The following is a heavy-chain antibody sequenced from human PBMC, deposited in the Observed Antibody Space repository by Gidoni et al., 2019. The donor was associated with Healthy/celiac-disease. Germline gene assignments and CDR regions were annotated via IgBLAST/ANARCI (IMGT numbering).Heavy chain of an antibody. CDR1: GFTFSSYA. CDR3: AKVLPMTPDFDY. J-gene: IGHJ4*02. CDR2: ISGSGCST. Sequence: EVQLVESGGGLVQPGGSLRLSCAASGFTFSSYAMSWVRQAPGKGLEWVSAISGSGCSTYYADSGKGRFTISRDNYKNTLYLQMNSLRAEDTAVYYCAKVLPMTPDFDYWGQGTLVTVSS. V-gene: IGHV3-23*04.